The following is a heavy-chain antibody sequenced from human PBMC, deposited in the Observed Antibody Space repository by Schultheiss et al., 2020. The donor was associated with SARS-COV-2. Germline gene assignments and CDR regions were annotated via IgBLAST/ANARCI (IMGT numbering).Heavy chain of an antibody. J-gene: IGHJ4*02. CDR3: AREPSTTVYFDY. V-gene: IGHV4-39*07. Sequence: SQTLSLTCTVSGGSISSGGYYWSWVRQPPGKGLEWIGEIYHSGSTNYNPSLKSRVTISVDKSKNQFSLKLSSVTAADTAVYYCAREPSTTVYFDYWGQGTLVTVSS. CDR2: IYHSGST. D-gene: IGHD4-11*01. CDR1: GGSISSGGYY.